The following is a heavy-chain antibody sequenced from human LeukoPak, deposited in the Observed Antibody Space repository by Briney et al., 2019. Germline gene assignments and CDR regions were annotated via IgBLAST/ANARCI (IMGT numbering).Heavy chain of an antibody. V-gene: IGHV1-3*01. J-gene: IGHJ4*02. Sequence: ASVKVSCKASGYTFTSYAMHWVRQAPGQRLEWMGWISAGNGNTKYSQKFQGRVTITRDTSASTAYMELSSLRSEDTAVYYCARSVSGYDPPDYWGQGTLVTVSS. CDR3: ARSVSGYDPPDY. CDR1: GYTFTSYA. CDR2: ISAGNGNT. D-gene: IGHD5-12*01.